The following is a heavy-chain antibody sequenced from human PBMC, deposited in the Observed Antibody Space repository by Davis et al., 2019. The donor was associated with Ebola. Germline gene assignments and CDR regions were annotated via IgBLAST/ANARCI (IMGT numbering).Heavy chain of an antibody. J-gene: IGHJ4*02. D-gene: IGHD4-17*01. CDR1: GFTFGDYA. CDR2: IRSKAYAGTT. V-gene: IGHV3-49*03. CDR3: TSQTQTTVTTDDY. Sequence: PGGSLRLSCTASGFTFGDYALSWFRQAPGKGLEWVGFIRSKAYAGTTEYAASVKGRFTISRDDSKSIAYLQMNSLKTEDTAVYYCTSQTQTTVTTDDYWGQGTLVTVSS.